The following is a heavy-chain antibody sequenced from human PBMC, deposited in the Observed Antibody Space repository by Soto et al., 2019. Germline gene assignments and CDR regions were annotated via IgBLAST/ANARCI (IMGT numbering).Heavy chain of an antibody. Sequence: QVQLQESGPGLVKPSQTLSLTCTVSGGSISIGGYYWTWIRQHPGKGLEWIGHIYYSGTTYYNPSLKSRVTISVDTSKNQFALKLSSVTAADTAVYYCARAQDYYDSSGYCAGLDYWCQGTPVTVSS. CDR1: GGSISIGGYY. D-gene: IGHD3-22*01. J-gene: IGHJ4*02. CDR3: ARAQDYYDSSGYCAGLDY. V-gene: IGHV4-31*03. CDR2: IYYSGTT.